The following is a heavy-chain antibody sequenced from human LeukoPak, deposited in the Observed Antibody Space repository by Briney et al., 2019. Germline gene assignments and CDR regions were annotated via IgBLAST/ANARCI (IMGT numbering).Heavy chain of an antibody. CDR3: ARGAPPTYSDSRGYLDY. Sequence: ASVKVSCKASGYTLTSYYMHWVRQAPGQGLERMGIINPSGGSTSYAQKFQGRVTMTRDMSTSTVYMELSSLRSEDTAVYYCARGAPPTYSDSRGYLDYWGQGTQVTVSS. CDR2: INPSGGST. CDR1: GYTLTSYY. J-gene: IGHJ4*02. D-gene: IGHD3-22*01. V-gene: IGHV1-46*01.